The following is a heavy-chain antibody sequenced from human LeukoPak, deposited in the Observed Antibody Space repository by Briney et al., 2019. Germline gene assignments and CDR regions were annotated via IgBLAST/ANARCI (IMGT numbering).Heavy chain of an antibody. Sequence: GGSLRLSCAASGFTFDDYAMHWVRQAPGKGLEWVSLISWDGGSTYYADSVKGRFAISRDDSKNSLYLQMNSLRAEDTALYYCAKDLDYLQDYYHGMDVWGKGTTVTVSS. D-gene: IGHD4-11*01. CDR2: ISWDGGST. CDR3: AKDLDYLQDYYHGMDV. V-gene: IGHV3-43D*04. CDR1: GFTFDDYA. J-gene: IGHJ6*04.